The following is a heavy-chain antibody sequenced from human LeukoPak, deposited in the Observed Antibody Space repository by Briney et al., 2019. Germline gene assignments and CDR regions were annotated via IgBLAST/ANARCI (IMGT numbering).Heavy chain of an antibody. Sequence: GGSLRLSCAASGFTFSNAWMSWVRQAPGKGLEWVGRIKGKTDGGTTDYAAPVKGRFTISRDDSKNTLYLQMNSLKTEDTAVYYCTTFLTSGIVVVPAALEGVDYWGQGTLVTVSS. CDR3: TTFLTSGIVVVPAALEGVDY. CDR2: IKGKTDGGTT. V-gene: IGHV3-15*01. D-gene: IGHD2-2*01. J-gene: IGHJ4*02. CDR1: GFTFSNAW.